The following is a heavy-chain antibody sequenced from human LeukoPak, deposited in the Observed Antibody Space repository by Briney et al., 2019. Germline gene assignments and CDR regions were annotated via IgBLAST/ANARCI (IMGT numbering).Heavy chain of an antibody. J-gene: IGHJ4*02. CDR3: ARQIGVSIDY. V-gene: IGHV3-30*02. CDR2: IRFDGSNE. CDR1: RFTFSNFD. Sequence: GGSLRLSCAASRFTFSNFDMHWVRQAPGKGLEGVTFIRFDGSNEYYADSVRGRFTISRDNSKNTLYLQMSSLRPEDTAVYYCARQIGVSIDYWGQGTLVTVSS. D-gene: IGHD5/OR15-5a*01.